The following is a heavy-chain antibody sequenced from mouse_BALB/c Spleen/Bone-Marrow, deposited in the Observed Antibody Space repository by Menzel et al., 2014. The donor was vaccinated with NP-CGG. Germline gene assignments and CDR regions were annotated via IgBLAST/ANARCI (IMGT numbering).Heavy chain of an antibody. CDR3: AREDYYGSSYGDY. J-gene: IGHJ2*01. CDR1: GYTFSSYW. CDR2: ILPGSGST. V-gene: IGHV1-9*01. D-gene: IGHD1-1*01. Sequence: VQVVESGAELMKPGASVKISCKATGYTFSSYWIEWVKQRPGHGLEWIGEILPGSGSTNYNEKFKGKATFTADTSSNTAYMQLSSLTSEDSAVYYCAREDYYGSSYGDYWDQGTTLTVSS.